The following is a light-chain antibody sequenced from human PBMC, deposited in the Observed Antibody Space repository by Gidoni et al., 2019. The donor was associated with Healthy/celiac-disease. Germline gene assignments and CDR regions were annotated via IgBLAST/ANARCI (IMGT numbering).Light chain of an antibody. Sequence: EVVLTQSPGTLSLSPGERATLSCRASQSVSSNYLAWYRQTPGQAPRLLSYGVSNRATGIPDRFSDSGSGTDFTLTISRLEPEDFAVYYCQQYGNSPLFTFGPXTKVDIK. V-gene: IGKV3-20*01. CDR1: QSVSSNY. J-gene: IGKJ3*01. CDR3: QQYGNSPLFT. CDR2: GVS.